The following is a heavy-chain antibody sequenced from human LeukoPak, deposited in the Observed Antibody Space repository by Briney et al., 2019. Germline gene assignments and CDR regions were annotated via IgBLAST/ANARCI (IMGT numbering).Heavy chain of an antibody. D-gene: IGHD3-22*01. CDR1: GGSMSSFY. J-gene: IGHJ4*02. V-gene: IGHV4-4*07. Sequence: SETLSLTCTVSGGSMSSFYWDWIRQPAGKGLQWIGRIYTSGVTNYNPSLKSRVIMSVGTSKNQFSLKLSSVTAADTAVYYCAREWTSGDGSGYPYYFDYWGPGTLVTVSS. CDR3: AREWTSGDGSGYPYYFDY. CDR2: IYTSGVT.